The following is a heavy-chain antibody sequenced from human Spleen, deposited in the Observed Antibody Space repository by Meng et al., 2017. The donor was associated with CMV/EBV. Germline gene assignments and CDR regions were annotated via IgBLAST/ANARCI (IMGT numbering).Heavy chain of an antibody. Sequence: SVKVSCKASGGTFSSYTISWVRQAPGQGLEWMGRIIPILGIANYAQKFQGRVTITADKSTSTAYMELSRLRSDDTAVYYCAREGEQLTAFDYWGQGTLVTVSS. V-gene: IGHV1-69*04. CDR2: IIPILGIA. J-gene: IGHJ4*02. CDR3: AREGEQLTAFDY. CDR1: GGTFSSYT. D-gene: IGHD2-21*02.